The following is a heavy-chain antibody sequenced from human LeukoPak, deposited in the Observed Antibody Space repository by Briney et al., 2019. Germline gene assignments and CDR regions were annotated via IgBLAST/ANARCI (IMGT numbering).Heavy chain of an antibody. V-gene: IGHV4-59*01. CDR1: GGSISSYY. CDR3: ARGSRGSGSYYGY. CDR2: IYYSGST. Sequence: SETLSLTCTVSGGSISSYYWSWIRQPPGRGLEWIGYIYYSGSTNYNPSLKSRVTISVDTSKNQFSLKLSSVIAADTAVYYCARGSRGSGSYYGYWGQGTLVTVSS. D-gene: IGHD1-26*01. J-gene: IGHJ4*02.